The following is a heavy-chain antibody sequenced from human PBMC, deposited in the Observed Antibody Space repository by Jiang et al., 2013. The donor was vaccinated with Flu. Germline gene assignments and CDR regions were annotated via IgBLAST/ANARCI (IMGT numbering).Heavy chain of an antibody. J-gene: IGHJ6*02. CDR2: IYYSGAT. CDR3: ARLYCTTNACYPYYYGMDV. D-gene: IGHD2-8*01. V-gene: IGHV4-31*03. Sequence: GLVKPSQTLSLTCTVSGGSISSGDSYWSWIRQHPGKGLEWIGYIYYSGATYYNPSLKSRVRMSVDTSSNQFSLRLRSVTAADTAVYYCARLYCTTNACYPYYYGMDVWGQGSTVTVSS. CDR1: GGSISSGDSY.